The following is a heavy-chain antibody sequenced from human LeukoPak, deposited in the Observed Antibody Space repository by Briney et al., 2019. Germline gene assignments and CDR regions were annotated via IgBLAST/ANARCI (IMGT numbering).Heavy chain of an antibody. CDR2: ISSSSSYI. CDR1: GFTFSSYS. CDR3: ASAPYSGYDFDY. V-gene: IGHV3-21*01. D-gene: IGHD5-12*01. Sequence: GSLRLSCAASGFTFSSYSMNWVRQAPGKGLEWVSSISSSSSYIYYADSVKGRFTISRDNAKNSLYLQMNSLRAEDTAVYYCASAPYSGYDFDYWGQGTLVTVSS. J-gene: IGHJ4*02.